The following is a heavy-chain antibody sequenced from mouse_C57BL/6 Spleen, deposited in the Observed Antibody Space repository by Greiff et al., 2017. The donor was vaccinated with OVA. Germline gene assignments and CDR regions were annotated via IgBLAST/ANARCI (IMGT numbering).Heavy chain of an antibody. CDR3: ARDHYGSSWYFDV. CDR2: IHPNSGST. V-gene: IGHV1-64*01. J-gene: IGHJ1*03. Sequence: QVQLKQPGAELVKPGASVKLSCKASGYTFTSYWMHWVQQRPGQGLEWIGMIHPNSGSTNYNEKFKSKATLTVDKSSSTAYMQLSSLTSEDSAVYYCARDHYGSSWYFDVWGTGTTVTVSS. D-gene: IGHD1-1*01. CDR1: GYTFTSYW.